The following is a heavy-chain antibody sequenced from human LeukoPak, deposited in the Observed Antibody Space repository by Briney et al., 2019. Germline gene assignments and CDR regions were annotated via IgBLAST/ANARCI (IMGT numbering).Heavy chain of an antibody. Sequence: GGSLRLSCAASGFTFSDFGMHWVRQAPGKGLEWVAVISYDGSNKYYADSVKGRFTISRDNSKNTLYLQMNSLRAEDTAVYYCARDDYGDYGGLLDYWGQGTLVTVSS. CDR2: ISYDGSNK. D-gene: IGHD4-17*01. CDR3: ARDDYGDYGGLLDY. V-gene: IGHV3-30*19. J-gene: IGHJ4*02. CDR1: GFTFSDFG.